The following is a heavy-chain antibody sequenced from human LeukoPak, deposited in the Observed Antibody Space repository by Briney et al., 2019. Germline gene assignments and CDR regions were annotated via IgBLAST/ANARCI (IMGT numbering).Heavy chain of an antibody. CDR3: ARGPIGGQNNWFDP. J-gene: IGHJ5*02. D-gene: IGHD3-10*01. Sequence: PGRSLTLSCAASGFTFSSYWMSWVRQAPGKGLEWVANIKQDGSEKYYVDSVKGRFTISRDNAKNSLYLQMNSLRAEDTAVYYCARGPIGGQNNWFDPWGQGTLVTVSS. V-gene: IGHV3-7*01. CDR2: IKQDGSEK. CDR1: GFTFSSYW.